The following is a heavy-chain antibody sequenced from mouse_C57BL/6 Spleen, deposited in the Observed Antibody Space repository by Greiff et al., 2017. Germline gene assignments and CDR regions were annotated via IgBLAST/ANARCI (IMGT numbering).Heavy chain of an antibody. V-gene: IGHV1-26*01. J-gene: IGHJ2*01. CDR3: ARRNLYFDY. Sequence: VQLQQSGPELVKPGASVKISCKASGYTFTDYYMNWVKQSHGKSLEWIGDINPNNGGTSYNQKFKGKATLTVDKSSSTAYMELRSLTSEDSAVYYCARRNLYFDYWGQGTTLTVSS. CDR1: GYTFTDYY. CDR2: INPNNGGT.